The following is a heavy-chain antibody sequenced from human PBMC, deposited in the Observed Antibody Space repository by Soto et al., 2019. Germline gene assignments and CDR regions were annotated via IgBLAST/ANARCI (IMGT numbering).Heavy chain of an antibody. CDR2: IYSGGTT. CDR3: ARDRGGTAIKKGFDL. D-gene: IGHD2-15*01. Sequence: EVQLVKSGGGLIQTGGSLTLSCAVSGFTVSSNYMSWVRKAPGKGLEWVSIIYSGGTTYYADSVTGRFTLSRDTYKNTLYLQMNSLSPEDTAGYYCARDRGGTAIKKGFDLWGRGTLGTLSS. V-gene: IGHV3-66*01. CDR1: GFTVSSNY. J-gene: IGHJ2*01.